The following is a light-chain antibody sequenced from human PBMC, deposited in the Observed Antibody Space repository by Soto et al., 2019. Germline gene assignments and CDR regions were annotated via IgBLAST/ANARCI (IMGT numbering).Light chain of an antibody. V-gene: IGKV1-39*01. J-gene: IGKJ1*01. Sequence: DIQMTQSPSSLSASVGDRVTITCRASQSIRNYLNWYQQKPGKAPKVLIYTASSLQSGAPSRFSGSGSGTDFTLSIGRLQPEDFATYYCQQTYSSPPGAFGQGTMVDIK. CDR1: QSIRNY. CDR3: QQTYSSPPGA. CDR2: TAS.